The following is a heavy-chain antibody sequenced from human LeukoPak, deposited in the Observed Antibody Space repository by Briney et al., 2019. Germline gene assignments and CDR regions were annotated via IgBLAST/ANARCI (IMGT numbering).Heavy chain of an antibody. CDR3: ARDGAGNEPFDY. CDR2: INSSGGST. CDR1: GYTFINYY. J-gene: IGHJ4*02. D-gene: IGHD1-26*01. Sequence: ASVKVSCKASGYTFINYYILWVRQAPGRGREWMGVINSSGGSTNYAQKFQGRVTMTRDTSTSTVYMELSSLSSEDTAVYYCARDGAGNEPFDYWGQGTLVTVSS. V-gene: IGHV1-46*01.